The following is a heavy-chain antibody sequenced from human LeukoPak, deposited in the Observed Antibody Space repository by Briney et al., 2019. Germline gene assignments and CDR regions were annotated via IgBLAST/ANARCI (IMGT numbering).Heavy chain of an antibody. V-gene: IGHV4-34*01. CDR1: SGSFSGYY. CDR3: ARARHFEYSSSSGGYWFDP. D-gene: IGHD6-6*01. J-gene: IGHJ5*02. CDR2: INHSGST. Sequence: KTSETLSLTCAVYSGSFSGYYWSWIRQPPGKGLEWIGEINHSGSTNYNPSLKSRATISVDTSKNQFSLKMSSVTAAVTAGYYCARARHFEYSSSSGGYWFDPWGQGTLVTVSS.